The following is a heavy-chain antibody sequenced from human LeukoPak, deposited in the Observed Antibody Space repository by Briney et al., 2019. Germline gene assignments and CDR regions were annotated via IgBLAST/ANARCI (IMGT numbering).Heavy chain of an antibody. CDR3: ARGLSYYDSSGYAFDI. CDR2: ISAYNGNT. Sequence: ASVKVSCKASGYTFTSYGISWVRQAPGQGLEWMGWISAYNGNTNYAQKLQGRVTMTTDTSTSTAYMELRSLRSDDTAVYYCARGLSYYDSSGYAFDIWGQGTMVTVSS. D-gene: IGHD3-22*01. CDR1: GYTFTSYG. J-gene: IGHJ3*02. V-gene: IGHV1-18*01.